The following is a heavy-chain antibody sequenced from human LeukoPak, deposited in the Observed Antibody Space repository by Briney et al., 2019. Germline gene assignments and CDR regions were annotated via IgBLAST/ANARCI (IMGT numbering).Heavy chain of an antibody. CDR1: GFTFRIFG. Sequence: PGGSLRLSCAASGFTFRIFGLNWVRQAPGKGPEWVSYIDARSGITYYADSVQGRFTISRDNAKNSLYLQMNSLRAEDTAVYYCARDFQWSPLELDAFDIWGQGTMVTVSS. D-gene: IGHD2-15*01. CDR3: ARDFQWSPLELDAFDI. J-gene: IGHJ3*02. V-gene: IGHV3-48*04. CDR2: IDARSGIT.